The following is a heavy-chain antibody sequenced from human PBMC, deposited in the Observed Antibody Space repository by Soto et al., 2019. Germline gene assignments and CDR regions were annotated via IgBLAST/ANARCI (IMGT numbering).Heavy chain of an antibody. CDR1: GGSITAYY. CDR2: IYYSGST. Sequence: PSETLSLTCSVSGGSITAYYWSWIRQSPGKGLEWIGYIYYSGSTNYNPSLKSRVTISVDTSKNQFSLKLSSVTAADTAVYYCARDAGGYYYVPWFDPWGQGTLVTVSS. D-gene: IGHD3-22*01. J-gene: IGHJ5*02. V-gene: IGHV4-59*01. CDR3: ARDAGGYYYVPWFDP.